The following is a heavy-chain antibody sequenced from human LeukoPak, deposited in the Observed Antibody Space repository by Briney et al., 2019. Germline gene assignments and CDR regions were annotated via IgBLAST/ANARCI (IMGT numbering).Heavy chain of an antibody. J-gene: IGHJ6*02. CDR3: AKHLTATNTYIFFGLDV. Sequence: PGRSLRLSCAASGFTFRLFVMHWVRQSPGKALEWVAVTTFDGRNNYYADSVKGRFTIFRDNAKNSLYLQLSSLRPEDTALYYCAKHLTATNTYIFFGLDVWGQGTSVTVSS. CDR1: GFTFRLFV. D-gene: IGHD1-26*01. CDR2: TTFDGRNN. V-gene: IGHV3-30*18.